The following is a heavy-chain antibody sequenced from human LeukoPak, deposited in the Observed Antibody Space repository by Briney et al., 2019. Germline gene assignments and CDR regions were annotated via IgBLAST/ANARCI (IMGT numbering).Heavy chain of an antibody. Sequence: QPGRSLRLSCSGSGFRFGGYALSWVRQAPGKGLEWVGFIRSKALYGTSEYAASVEGRFAISRDDSNNIVYLQMNSLKTEDTAVYFCVRESVRDYYSDFWGQGTLVTVSS. V-gene: IGHV3-49*04. CDR3: VRESVRDYYSDF. J-gene: IGHJ4*02. CDR2: IRSKALYGTS. D-gene: IGHD3-10*02. CDR1: GFRFGGYA.